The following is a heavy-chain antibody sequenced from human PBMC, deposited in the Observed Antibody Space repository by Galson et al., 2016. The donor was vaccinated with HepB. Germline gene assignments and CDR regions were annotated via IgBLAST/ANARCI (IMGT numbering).Heavy chain of an antibody. Sequence: SLRLSCAASGFTFNVYWMTWVRQAPGQGLEWVANIKQDGNEKHYVDSVKGRFTISRDNANVSLHLEMNSLRAEDTAVYYCARRFPRYDILTDDYYYYLDVWGKGTTVTVSS. CDR3: ARRFPRYDILTDDYYYYLDV. CDR2: IKQDGNEK. D-gene: IGHD3-9*01. CDR1: GFTFNVYW. J-gene: IGHJ6*03. V-gene: IGHV3-7*03.